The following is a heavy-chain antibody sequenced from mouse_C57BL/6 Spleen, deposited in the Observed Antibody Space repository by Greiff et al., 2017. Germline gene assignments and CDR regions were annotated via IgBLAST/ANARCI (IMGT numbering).Heavy chain of an antibody. CDR3: AREGNYYGRSSPWFAY. J-gene: IGHJ3*01. Sequence: DVMLVESGGGLVKPGGSLKLSCAASGFTFSDYGMHWVRQAPEKGLEWVAYISSGSSTIYYADTVKGRFTISRDNAKNTLFLQMTSLRSEDTAMYYWAREGNYYGRSSPWFAYWGQGTLVTVSA. V-gene: IGHV5-17*01. D-gene: IGHD1-1*01. CDR2: ISSGSSTI. CDR1: GFTFSDYG.